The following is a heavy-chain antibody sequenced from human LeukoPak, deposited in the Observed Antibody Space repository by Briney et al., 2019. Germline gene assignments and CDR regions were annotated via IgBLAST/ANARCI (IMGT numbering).Heavy chain of an antibody. Sequence: SETRSLTCTVSSGSISSGGDYWSWIRQPAGKGLEWIGRINTSESTHYNPSLKSRVTISVDTSKNQFSLKLSSVTAADTAVYYCARQILGGNYYGSGSYYNSSPRRAFDIWGQGTMVTVSS. CDR2: INTSEST. J-gene: IGHJ3*02. CDR3: ARQILGGNYYGSGSYYNSSPRRAFDI. D-gene: IGHD3-10*01. CDR1: SGSISSGGDY. V-gene: IGHV4-61*02.